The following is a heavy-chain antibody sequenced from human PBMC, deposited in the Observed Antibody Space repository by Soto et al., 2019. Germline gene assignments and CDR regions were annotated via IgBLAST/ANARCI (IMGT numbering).Heavy chain of an antibody. CDR1: GGSISSSSYY. CDR2: IYYSGST. Sequence: QLQLQESGPGLVKPSETLSLTCTVSGGSISSSSYYWGWIRQPPGKGLEWIGSIYYSGSTYYNPSLKSRVTISVDTSKNQFSLKLSSVTPADTAVYYCARKGGYSYGGFSLVHYYFDYWGQGTLVTVSS. CDR3: ARKGGYSYGGFSLVHYYFDY. V-gene: IGHV4-39*01. J-gene: IGHJ4*02. D-gene: IGHD5-18*01.